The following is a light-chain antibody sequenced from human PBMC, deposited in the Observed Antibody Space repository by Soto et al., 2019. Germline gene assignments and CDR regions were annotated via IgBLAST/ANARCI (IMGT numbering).Light chain of an antibody. V-gene: IGKV1-5*01. Sequence: DIQMTQSPSTLSGSVGDRVTITCRASQTISSWLAWYQQKPGKAPKLLIYGASTRATGIPDRFSGSGSGTEFTLTISSLQSEDFAVYYCQHYNNWLGTFGGGTKVEIK. CDR3: QHYNNWLGT. J-gene: IGKJ4*01. CDR2: GAS. CDR1: QTISSW.